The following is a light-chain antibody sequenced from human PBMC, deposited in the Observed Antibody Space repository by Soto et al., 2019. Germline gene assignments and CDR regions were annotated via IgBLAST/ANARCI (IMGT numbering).Light chain of an antibody. CDR1: RSISGW. CDR3: QQCNNYPYT. CDR2: QAS. Sequence: DIQMTQSPSTLSASVGDRVTITCRASRSISGWLAWYQQKPGKAPNLLIYQASSLESGVPSRFSGSGYGTEFSLTISSLQPDDFATYYCQQCNNYPYTFGQGTKLEIK. J-gene: IGKJ2*01. V-gene: IGKV1-5*03.